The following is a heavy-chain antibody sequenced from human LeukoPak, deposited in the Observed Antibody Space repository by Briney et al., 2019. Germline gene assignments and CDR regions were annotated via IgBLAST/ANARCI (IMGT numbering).Heavy chain of an antibody. D-gene: IGHD3-10*01. CDR3: ATSGGVIIRWFDP. CDR2: ISGSGGST. CDR1: GFTFSSYA. J-gene: IGHJ5*02. Sequence: PGGSLTLSCAASGFTFSSYAMSCVRQAPGKGLECVSAISGSGGSTYYADSVKGRFTISRDNSKNTLYLQMNSLRAEDTAVYYCATSGGVIIRWFDPWGQGTPVTVSS. V-gene: IGHV3-23*01.